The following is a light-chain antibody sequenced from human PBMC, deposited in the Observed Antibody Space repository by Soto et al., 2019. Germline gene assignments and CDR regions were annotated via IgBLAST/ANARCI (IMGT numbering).Light chain of an antibody. CDR2: DAS. Sequence: DIGLTQSPATLSLSPGERTTLSCRANQSVGTYLNWYQQKSGQAPRLLIFDASNRAAGIPARFSGSGSGTDFTITISSLDPEDFAVYFCQQRRLCLTFGGGTKVE. CDR1: QSVGTY. V-gene: IGKV3-11*01. J-gene: IGKJ4*01. CDR3: QQRRLCLT.